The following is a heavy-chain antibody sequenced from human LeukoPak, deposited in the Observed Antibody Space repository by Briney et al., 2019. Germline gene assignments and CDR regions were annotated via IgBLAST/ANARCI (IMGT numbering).Heavy chain of an antibody. CDR1: GFAFSSYG. J-gene: IGHJ4*02. CDR2: ISYDGSNK. V-gene: IGHV3-30*18. D-gene: IGHD6-19*01. Sequence: GGSLRLSCAASGFAFSSYGMHWVRQAPGKGLEWVAVISYDGSNKYYADSVKGRFTISRDNSKNTLYLQMNSLRAEDTAVYYCVKGLAVAGTMVGDYWGQGTLVTVSS. CDR3: VKGLAVAGTMVGDY.